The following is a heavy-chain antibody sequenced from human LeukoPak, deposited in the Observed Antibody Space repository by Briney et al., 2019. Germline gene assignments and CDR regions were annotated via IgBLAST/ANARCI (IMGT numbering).Heavy chain of an antibody. D-gene: IGHD3-22*01. V-gene: IGHV3-23*01. J-gene: IGHJ4*02. CDR2: ISGSGGST. CDR1: GFTFNNYA. CDR3: AKAFRPMIVVIPSDY. Sequence: PGGSLRLSCAASGFTFNNYAMSWVRQAPGKGLEWVSAISGSGGSTYYADSVKGRFTISRDNSKNTLYLQMNGLRAEDTAVYYCAKAFRPMIVVIPSDYWGQGTLVTVSS.